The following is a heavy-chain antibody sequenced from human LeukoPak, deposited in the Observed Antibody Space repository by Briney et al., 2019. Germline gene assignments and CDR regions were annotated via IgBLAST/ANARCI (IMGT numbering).Heavy chain of an antibody. CDR1: GGSISGGDYY. J-gene: IGHJ4*02. Sequence: SETLSLTCTVSGGSISGGDYYWSWIRQPPGKGLEWIGYIYYSGSTYYNPSLKSRVTISVDTSKNQFSLKLSSVTAADTAVYYCARGAEGGYLPVDYWGQGTLVTVSS. V-gene: IGHV4-30-4*01. CDR3: ARGAEGGYLPVDY. CDR2: IYYSGST. D-gene: IGHD3-22*01.